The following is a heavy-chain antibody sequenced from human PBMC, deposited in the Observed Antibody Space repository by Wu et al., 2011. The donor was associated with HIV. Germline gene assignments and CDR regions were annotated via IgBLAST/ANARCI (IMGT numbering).Heavy chain of an antibody. D-gene: IGHD1-14*01. Sequence: QVQLVQSGPEVRKPGSSVKVSCQASGGTFKTYAISWVRQAPGQGLEWMGVIIPLSGTSNYAQKFQGRVTINMDKSTSTAYMELSSLRSEDTAVYYCASQPDTTMTGYYYYGMDVWGQGTKVTVSS. CDR2: IIPLSGTS. CDR3: ASQPDTTMTGYYYYGMDV. V-gene: IGHV1-69*05. CDR1: GGTFKTYA. J-gene: IGHJ6*02.